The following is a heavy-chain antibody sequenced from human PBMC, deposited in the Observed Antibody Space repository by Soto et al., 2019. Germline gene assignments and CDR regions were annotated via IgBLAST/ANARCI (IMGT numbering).Heavy chain of an antibody. CDR2: ITESMKMI. CDR3: AKDHGPLYSSGWYGTLVSYYYYYYGMDV. V-gene: IGHV3-48*01. Sequence: PGGSLRLSCAASGFTFSSYPMNWVRQAPGKGLEWVAHITESMKMISYADSVRGRFTISRDNSKNTLYLQMNSLRAEDTAVYYCAKDHGPLYSSGWYGTLVSYYYYYYGMDVWGQGTTVTVSS. D-gene: IGHD6-19*01. CDR1: GFTFSSYP. J-gene: IGHJ6*02.